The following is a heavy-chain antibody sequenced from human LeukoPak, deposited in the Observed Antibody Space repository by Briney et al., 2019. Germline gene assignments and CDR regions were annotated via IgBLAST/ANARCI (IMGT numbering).Heavy chain of an antibody. J-gene: IGHJ4*02. CDR1: DGSISSYY. CDR2: IYYSGST. D-gene: IGHD4-17*01. Sequence: SETLSLTCSVSDGSISSYYWSWIRQPPGKGLEGIGYIYYSGSTNYNPSLKSRVTISVDTSKNQFSLKLNSVNAADTAVYYCARAYGDYSYYFDYWGQGILVTVSS. V-gene: IGHV4-59*01. CDR3: ARAYGDYSYYFDY.